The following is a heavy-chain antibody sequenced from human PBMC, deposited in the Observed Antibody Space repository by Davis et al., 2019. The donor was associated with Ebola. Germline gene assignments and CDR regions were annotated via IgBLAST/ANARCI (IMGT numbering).Heavy chain of an antibody. V-gene: IGHV3-7*01. CDR3: ARGGVLAPYYYYGMDV. CDR1: GFTFSSYW. Sequence: PGGSLRLSCAASGFTFSSYWMSWVRQAPGKGLEWVANIKQDGSEKYYVDSVKGRFTISRDNSKNTLYLQMNSLRAEDTAVYYCARGGVLAPYYYYGMDVWGQGTTVTVSS. CDR2: IKQDGSEK. D-gene: IGHD3-10*01. J-gene: IGHJ6*02.